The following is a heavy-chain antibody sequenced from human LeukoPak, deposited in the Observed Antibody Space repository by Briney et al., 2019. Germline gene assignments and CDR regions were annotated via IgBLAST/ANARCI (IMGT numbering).Heavy chain of an antibody. Sequence: GGSLRLSCAASGFTFSGHWMSWVRQAPGKGLEWVANIKSDGSEKYYVDSVKGRFTISRDNAKNSLYPQMNSLRPEDTAVYYCARISRYGLDYWGQGTLVTVSS. D-gene: IGHD3-16*01. CDR2: IKSDGSEK. CDR3: ARISRYGLDY. V-gene: IGHV3-7*04. CDR1: GFTFSGHW. J-gene: IGHJ4*02.